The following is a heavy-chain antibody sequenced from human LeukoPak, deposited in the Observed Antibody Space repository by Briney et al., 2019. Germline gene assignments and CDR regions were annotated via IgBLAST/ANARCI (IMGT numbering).Heavy chain of an antibody. D-gene: IGHD2-2*01. CDR1: GFTFSSYG. J-gene: IGHJ4*02. CDR3: XXXXXXXXXSSCHLGDY. Sequence: PGGSLRLSCAAFGFTFSSYGMHWVRQAPGKGLEWVAVIWYDGSNEYYADSVKGRFTISRDNSKNTLYLQMNSLRAEDTAVYYXXXXXXXXXXSSCHLGDYWGQGSLVTVSS. V-gene: IGHV3-33*01. CDR2: IWYDGSNE.